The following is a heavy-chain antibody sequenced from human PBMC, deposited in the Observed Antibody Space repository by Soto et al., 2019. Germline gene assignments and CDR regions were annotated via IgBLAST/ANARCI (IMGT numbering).Heavy chain of an antibody. CDR1: GFSLSSFW. CDR2: IKKDGTEK. J-gene: IGHJ4*02. CDR3: TRVHYGDHD. D-gene: IGHD4-17*01. V-gene: IGHV3-7*01. Sequence: EVQLVESGGGLVQPGGSLRLSCAASGFSLSSFWMSWVRQAPGKGLEWVANIKKDGTEKYYVDSVKGRFIISRDNAINSLYLQMNSLRAEDTAIYYCTRVHYGDHDWGQGNLVTVSS.